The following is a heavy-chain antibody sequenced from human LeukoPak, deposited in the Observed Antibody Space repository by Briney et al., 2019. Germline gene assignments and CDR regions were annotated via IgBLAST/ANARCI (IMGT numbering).Heavy chain of an antibody. D-gene: IGHD6-6*01. CDR3: ATFKYTSSSLNY. J-gene: IGHJ4*02. CDR2: INPNSGGT. V-gene: IGHV1-2*02. Sequence: ASVKVSCEASGYTFTGYDMYWVRQAPGQGLEWMGWINPNSGGTNYAQKFQGRVTMTRDTSISTAYMELSRLRSDDTAVYYCATFKYTSSSLNYWGQGTLVTVSS. CDR1: GYTFTGYD.